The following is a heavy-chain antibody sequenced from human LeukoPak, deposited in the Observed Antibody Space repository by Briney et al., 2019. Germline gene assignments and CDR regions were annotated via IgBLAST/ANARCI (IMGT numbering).Heavy chain of an antibody. V-gene: IGHV4-38-2*02. D-gene: IGHD3-10*01. Sequence: SETLSLTCTVSGYSISSGYYWGWIRQPPGKGLEWIGSINHSGSTYYNPSLESRVTISVDTSKNQFSLKLSSVTAADTAVYYCARDRGGEYYYYYYGMDVWGQGTTVTVSS. CDR3: ARDRGGEYYYYYYGMDV. CDR2: INHSGST. J-gene: IGHJ6*02. CDR1: GYSISSGYY.